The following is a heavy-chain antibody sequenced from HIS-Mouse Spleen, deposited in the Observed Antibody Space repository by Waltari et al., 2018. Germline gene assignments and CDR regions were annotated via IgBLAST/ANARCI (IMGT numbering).Heavy chain of an antibody. J-gene: IGHJ3*02. CDR3: ARDEEGKITMIVNEGNAFDI. D-gene: IGHD3-22*01. CDR1: GFTFSSYS. CDR2: ISSSSSYI. V-gene: IGHV3-21*01. Sequence: AASGFTFSSYSMNWVRQAPGKGLEWVSSISSSSSYIYYADSVKGRFTISRDNAKNSLYLQMNSLRAEDTAVYYCARDEEGKITMIVNEGNAFDIWGQGTMVTVSS.